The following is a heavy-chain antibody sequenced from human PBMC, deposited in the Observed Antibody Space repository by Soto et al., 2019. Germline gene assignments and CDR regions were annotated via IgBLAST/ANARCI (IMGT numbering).Heavy chain of an antibody. CDR2: ISTNSGHT. CDR1: GYTFTNYG. CDR3: AREEYQQLDH. J-gene: IGHJ5*02. V-gene: IGHV1-18*04. D-gene: IGHD6-13*01. Sequence: QVQLVQSGAEVKKPGASVKVSCKASGYTFTNYGISWVRQAPGQGLEWMGWISTNSGHTDYAQNLRGRVTMTTDTSTTTAYMELRSLRSDDTAVYYCAREEYQQLDHWGQGTLVTVSS.